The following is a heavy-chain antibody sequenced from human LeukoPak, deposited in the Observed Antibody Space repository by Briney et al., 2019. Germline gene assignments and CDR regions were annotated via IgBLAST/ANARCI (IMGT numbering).Heavy chain of an antibody. J-gene: IGHJ4*02. CDR3: ARSHGSGSYYNLNDY. V-gene: IGHV4-59*01. CDR2: IYYTGST. D-gene: IGHD3-10*01. CDR1: GGSISNYY. Sequence: SETLSLTCTVSGGSISNYYWSWIRQPPGKGLEWIGYIYYTGSTNYNPSLRSRVTISVDTSKNQFSLKLSSVTAADTAVYYCARSHGSGSYYNLNDYWGQGTLVSVSS.